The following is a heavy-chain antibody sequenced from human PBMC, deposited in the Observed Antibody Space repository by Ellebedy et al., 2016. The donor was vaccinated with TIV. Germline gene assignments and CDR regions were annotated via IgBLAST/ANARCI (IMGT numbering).Heavy chain of an antibody. J-gene: IGHJ4*02. D-gene: IGHD3-22*01. CDR2: MHQSGST. Sequence: SETLSLXXTVSGYSIDSGYYWGWIRQSPRKGLEWIGSMHQSGSTYYNPSLKSRVTISMDTSKNQFSLNLSSVTAADTAVYYCARDPLATYYESSAYYSSDYWGQGTPVTVSS. V-gene: IGHV4-38-2*02. CDR3: ARDPLATYYESSAYYSSDY. CDR1: GYSIDSGYY.